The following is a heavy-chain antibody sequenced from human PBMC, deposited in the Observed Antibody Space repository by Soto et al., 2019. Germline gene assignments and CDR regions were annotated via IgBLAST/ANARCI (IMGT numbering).Heavy chain of an antibody. CDR2: ISGSGGRT. J-gene: IGHJ4*02. D-gene: IGHD3-22*01. CDR1: GFTFSNYG. CDR3: AKEMIVSTLADFFDY. Sequence: GGSLRLSCEASGFTFSNYGMTWVRLAPGKGLEWVSTISGSGGRTFYADPVKGRFTISRDNSKNTLYLQMNSLRAEDTAVYYCAKEMIVSTLADFFDYWGQGTLVTVSS. V-gene: IGHV3-23*01.